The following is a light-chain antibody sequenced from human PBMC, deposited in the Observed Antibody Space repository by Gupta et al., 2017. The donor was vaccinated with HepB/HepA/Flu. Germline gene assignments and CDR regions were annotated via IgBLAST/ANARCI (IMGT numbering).Light chain of an antibody. Sequence: DIQMTQSPSSLSASVGDRVTITCRASQDISNSLSWFQQKPGKAPKALIYGASALQSGVPSKFSGSGSGTDFTLTISSLQPEDFATYYCRQYNSYPRTFGQGTKLEIK. CDR3: RQYNSYPRT. J-gene: IGKJ2*01. CDR2: GAS. V-gene: IGKV1-16*02. CDR1: QDISNS.